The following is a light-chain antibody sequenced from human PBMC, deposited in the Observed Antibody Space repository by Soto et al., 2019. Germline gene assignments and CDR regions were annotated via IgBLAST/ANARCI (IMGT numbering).Light chain of an antibody. CDR3: QQFGNSPLMYT. CDR2: GAS. V-gene: IGKV3-20*01. CDR1: QSVSNSY. Sequence: EIVLTQSPGTLSLSPGETATLSCRASQSVSNSYLAWYQQKPGQAPRLLIYGASSRATDIPGRCNGSGSGGDFTLTISRLEPEDFAVYYCQQFGNSPLMYTFGQGTKLEIK. J-gene: IGKJ2*01.